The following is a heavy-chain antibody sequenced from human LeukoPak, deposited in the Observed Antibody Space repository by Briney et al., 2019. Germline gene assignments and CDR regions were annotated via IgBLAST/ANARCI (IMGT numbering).Heavy chain of an antibody. J-gene: IGHJ3*02. Sequence: PGGSLRLFCAASGFTFSSYWMSWVRQAPGKGLEGVANIKQDGSEKYYVDSVKGRFTISRDNAKNSLYLQMNSLRAEDTAVYYCAREPIPAAFDIWGQGTMVTVSS. V-gene: IGHV3-7*01. CDR3: AREPIPAAFDI. CDR2: IKQDGSEK. CDR1: GFTFSSYW. D-gene: IGHD2-2*01.